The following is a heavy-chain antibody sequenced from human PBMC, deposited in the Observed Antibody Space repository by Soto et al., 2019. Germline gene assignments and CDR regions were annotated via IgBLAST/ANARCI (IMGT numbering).Heavy chain of an antibody. CDR3: AREFSGHDAFDI. CDR2: ISSSGSYI. V-gene: IGHV3-21*01. J-gene: IGHJ3*02. Sequence: EVQLVESGGGLVKPEGSLRLSCAASGFTFSNYNINWVRQAPGKGLEWVSSISSSGSYIYYADSVKGRFTISRDNARNSLYLQMNSLRAEDTAVYYCAREFSGHDAFDIWGLGTMVTVSS. CDR1: GFTFSNYN.